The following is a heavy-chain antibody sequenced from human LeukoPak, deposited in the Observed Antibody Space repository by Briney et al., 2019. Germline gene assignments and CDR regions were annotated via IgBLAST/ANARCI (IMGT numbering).Heavy chain of an antibody. V-gene: IGHV4-59*11. CDR2: IYYNGYT. Sequence: HSDTLSLTCTVSARSISSHYWSWIRQPPGKALESIGDIYYNGYTKSNPSLTSRGTISVATSKTQLSLHVGSVTAADPAVYYCARDPYNNSWGGYFDLRGRGTLVTGSS. J-gene: IGHJ2*01. CDR3: ARDPYNNSWGGYFDL. CDR1: ARSISSHY. D-gene: IGHD6-13*01.